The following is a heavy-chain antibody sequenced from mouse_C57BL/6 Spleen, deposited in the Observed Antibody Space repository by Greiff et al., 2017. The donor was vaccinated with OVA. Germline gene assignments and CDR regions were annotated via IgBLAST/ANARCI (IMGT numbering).Heavy chain of an antibody. CDR2: IDPETGGT. CDR3: TRGSYGSREWDFDV. CDR1: GYTFTDYE. D-gene: IGHD1-1*01. V-gene: IGHV1-15*01. J-gene: IGHJ1*03. Sequence: QVQLQQSGAELVRPGASVTLSCKASGYTFTDYEMHWVKQTPVHGLEWIGAIDPETGGTAYNQKFKGKAILTADKSSSTAYMELRSLTSEDSAVDYCTRGSYGSREWDFDVWGTGTTVTVSS.